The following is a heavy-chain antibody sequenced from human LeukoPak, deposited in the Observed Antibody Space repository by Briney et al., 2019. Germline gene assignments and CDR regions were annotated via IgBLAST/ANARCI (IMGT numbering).Heavy chain of an antibody. Sequence: SQTLSLTCAISGDSVSSTSVAWHWIRQSPSRGLEWLGKTYYTSKWKNDYAVSVKSRITINPDTSKNQFSLQLNSVTPEDTAVYYCTRPGDLGGGDETGGYYYFDYWGRGPLVTVSS. CDR2: TYYTSKWKN. CDR1: GDSVSSTSVA. J-gene: IGHJ4*02. D-gene: IGHD2-8*02. V-gene: IGHV6-1*01. CDR3: TRPGDLGGGDETGGYYYFDY.